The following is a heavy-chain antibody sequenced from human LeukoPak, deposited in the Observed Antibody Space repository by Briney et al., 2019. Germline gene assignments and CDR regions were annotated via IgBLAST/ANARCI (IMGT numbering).Heavy chain of an antibody. CDR2: ISGVYDNI. D-gene: IGHD1-26*01. CDR1: GFTFSDYY. Sequence: GGSLRLSCASSGFTFSDYYMTWIRQAPGRGLEWVSYISGVYDNIYYVDSVKGRFTISRDNAKNSVYLQMSSLRADDTAVYYCARGGAHGMDVWGQGTTVTVSS. J-gene: IGHJ6*02. V-gene: IGHV3-11*01. CDR3: ARGGAHGMDV.